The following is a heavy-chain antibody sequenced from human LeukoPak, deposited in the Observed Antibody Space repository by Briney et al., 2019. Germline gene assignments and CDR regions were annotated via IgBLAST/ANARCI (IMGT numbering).Heavy chain of an antibody. D-gene: IGHD2-15*01. CDR1: GFPFSSYA. J-gene: IGHJ6*02. CDR2: ISDSGGST. CDR3: VRGYSFGPYGMDV. Sequence: GGSLRLSCSASGFPFSSYAMHWVRQAPGKGLEYVSAISDSGGSTYYADSVKGRFTISRDNSKNTVYVQMSSLRAGDTAVYFCVRGYSFGPYGMDVWGQGTTVTVSS. V-gene: IGHV3-64*05.